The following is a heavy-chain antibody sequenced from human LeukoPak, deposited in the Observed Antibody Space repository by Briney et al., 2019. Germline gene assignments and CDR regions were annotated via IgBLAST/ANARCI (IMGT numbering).Heavy chain of an antibody. J-gene: IGHJ6*04. V-gene: IGHV4-61*01. CDR2: IYYSGST. CDR3: AGEDV. CDR1: GGSVSSGSYY. Sequence: SETLSLTCTVSGGSVSSGSYYWSWIRQPPGKGLEWIGYIYYSGSTNYNPSLKSRVTISVDTSKNQFSLKLSSVTAADTAVYYCAGEDVWGKGTTVTVSS.